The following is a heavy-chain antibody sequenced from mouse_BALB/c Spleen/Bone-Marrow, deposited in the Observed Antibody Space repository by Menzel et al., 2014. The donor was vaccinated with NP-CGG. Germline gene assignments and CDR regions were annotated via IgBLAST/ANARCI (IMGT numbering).Heavy chain of an antibody. CDR2: INPDSSTI. J-gene: IGHJ1*01. D-gene: IGHD1-1*01. V-gene: IGHV4-1*02. Sequence: EVKLMESGGGLVQPGGSLKLSCAASGFDFSRYRISWVRQAPGKGLEWIGEINPDSSTINYTPSLKDKFIISRDNAKNTLYLQMSKVRSEDTALYYCARLNYYGNLFVWGAGTTVTVSS. CDR3: ARLNYYGNLFV. CDR1: GFDFSRYR.